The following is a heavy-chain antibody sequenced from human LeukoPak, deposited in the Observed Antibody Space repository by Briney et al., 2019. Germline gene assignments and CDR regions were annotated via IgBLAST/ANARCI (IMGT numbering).Heavy chain of an antibody. J-gene: IGHJ4*02. CDR2: ISSSGSTI. D-gene: IGHD1-26*01. Sequence: PGGSLRLSCAASGFTFSDYYMSWIRQAPGKGLEWVSYISSSGSTIFYADSVKGRFTISRDNAKNTLYLQMNSLRAEDTAVYYCAKVPRSRYSGSYLDYWGQGTLVTVSS. CDR1: GFTFSDYY. V-gene: IGHV3-11*01. CDR3: AKVPRSRYSGSYLDY.